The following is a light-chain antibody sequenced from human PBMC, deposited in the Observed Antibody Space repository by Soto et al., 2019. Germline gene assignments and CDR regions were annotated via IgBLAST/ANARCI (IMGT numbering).Light chain of an antibody. CDR3: QQRNTWPPIT. V-gene: IGKV1-5*03. CDR1: QTISSW. Sequence: DIQMTQSPSTLSGSVGDRVTITCRASQTISSWLAWYQQKPGKAPKLLIYKASTLKSGVPSRFSGSGSGTDFTLTISSLEPEDFALYYCQQRNTWPPITFGQGTRLEIK. J-gene: IGKJ5*01. CDR2: KAS.